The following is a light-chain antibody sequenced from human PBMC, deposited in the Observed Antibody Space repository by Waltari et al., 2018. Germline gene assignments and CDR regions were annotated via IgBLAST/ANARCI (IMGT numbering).Light chain of an antibody. CDR1: RIDGVVYNS. V-gene: IGLV2-14*03. Sequence: LTQPAAVYWSAGQSTTSSFITSRIDGVVYNSVSWYKQYPGKAPKLMIYEVSKRPSGVSNRFSGSKSGNTASLTISGLQAEDEADYYCSSYTASSTLGFGAGTKVTVL. CDR3: SSYTASSTLG. CDR2: EVS. J-gene: IGLJ1*01.